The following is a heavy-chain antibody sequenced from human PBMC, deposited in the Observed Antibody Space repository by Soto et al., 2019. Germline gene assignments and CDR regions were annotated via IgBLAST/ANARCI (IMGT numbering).Heavy chain of an antibody. D-gene: IGHD1-26*01. CDR3: AREWEETRIDAFDI. J-gene: IGHJ3*02. Sequence: GGSLRLSCAASGFTFSSYAMHWVRQAPGKGLEWVAVISYDGSNKYYADSVKGRFTISRDNSKNTLYLQMNSLRAEDTAVYYCAREWEETRIDAFDIWGQGTMVTVSS. V-gene: IGHV3-30-3*01. CDR1: GFTFSSYA. CDR2: ISYDGSNK.